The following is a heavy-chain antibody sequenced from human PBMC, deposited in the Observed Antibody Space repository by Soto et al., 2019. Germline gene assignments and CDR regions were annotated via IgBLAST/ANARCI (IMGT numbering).Heavy chain of an antibody. CDR3: ARVCVGDCHNVIDV. CDR2: IYDSGST. CDR1: GGSISSGGYY. D-gene: IGHD2-21*02. V-gene: IGHV4-31*03. J-gene: IGHJ6*02. Sequence: QVQLQESGPGLVTPSQTLSLTSTVSGGSISSGGYYWSWIRQHPGRGLEWIGYIYDSGSTYYNPSLTSRVTISVGTSKNQFSLKLSYVTAADAAVYYCARVCVGDCHNVIDVWGQGNTVKVS.